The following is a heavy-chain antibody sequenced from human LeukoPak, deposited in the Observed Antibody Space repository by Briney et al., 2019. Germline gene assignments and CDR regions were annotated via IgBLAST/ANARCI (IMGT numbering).Heavy chain of an antibody. CDR1: GGSISSSSYS. J-gene: IGHJ5*02. Sequence: PSETLSLTCTVSGGSISSSSYSWGWIRQPPGKGLEWIGSIYYSGSTYYNPSLKSRVTISVDTSKNQFSLKLSPVTAADTAVYYCARQRVYDYRTGRYNWFDPWGQGTLVTVSS. CDR3: ARQRVYDYRTGRYNWFDP. CDR2: IYYSGST. D-gene: IGHD4-11*01. V-gene: IGHV4-39*01.